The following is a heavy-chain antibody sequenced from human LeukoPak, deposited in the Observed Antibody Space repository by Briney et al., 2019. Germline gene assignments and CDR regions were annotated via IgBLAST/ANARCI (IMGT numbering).Heavy chain of an antibody. Sequence: ASVKVSFKASGYSFTSYGVSWVRQAPGQGLEWMGWFSVYNGNTNYAQKFQGRVTMTTDTSTRTAYMELRSLRSDDTAIYYCARTGTDISGYYAYYFDYWGQGTMVTVSS. CDR1: GYSFTSYG. D-gene: IGHD3-3*01. V-gene: IGHV1-18*01. CDR2: FSVYNGNT. CDR3: ARTGTDISGYYAYYFDY. J-gene: IGHJ4*02.